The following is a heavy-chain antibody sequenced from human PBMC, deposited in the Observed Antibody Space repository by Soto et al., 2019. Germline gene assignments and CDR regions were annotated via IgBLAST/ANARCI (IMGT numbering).Heavy chain of an antibody. CDR1: GYTLTELS. CDR3: ATDVKSDIVVVVAGAFDI. J-gene: IGHJ3*02. D-gene: IGHD2-15*01. V-gene: IGHV1-24*01. Sequence: ASVKVSCKVSGYTLTELSMHWVRQAPGKGLEWMGGFDPEDGETIYAQKFQGRVTMTEDTSTDTAYMELSSLRSEDTAVYYCATDVKSDIVVVVAGAFDIWGQGTMVTVSS. CDR2: FDPEDGET.